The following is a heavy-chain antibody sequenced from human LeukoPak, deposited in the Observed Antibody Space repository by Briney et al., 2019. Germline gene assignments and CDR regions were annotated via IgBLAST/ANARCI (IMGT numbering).Heavy chain of an antibody. D-gene: IGHD4-17*01. CDR2: IYSGGST. CDR1: GFTVSSNY. CDR3: ARDAYGDYYFDY. V-gene: IGHV3-53*01. Sequence: PGRSLRLSCAASGFTVSSNYMSWVRQAPGKGLEWVSVIYSGGSTYYADSVKGRFTISRDNSKNTLYLQMNSLRAEDTAVYYCARDAYGDYYFDYWGQGTLVTVSS. J-gene: IGHJ4*02.